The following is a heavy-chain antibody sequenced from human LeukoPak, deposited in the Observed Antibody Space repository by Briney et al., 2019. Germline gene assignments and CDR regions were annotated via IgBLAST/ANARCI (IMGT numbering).Heavy chain of an antibody. V-gene: IGHV3-30*18. CDR3: AKDNQYSAD. CDR1: GFTFSSSD. Sequence: GGSLRLSCAASGFTFSSSDMHWVRQAPGKGLEWVAVISYDATNKYYADSVKGRFTLSRDNSKNTLYLQMNSLRAEDSAVYYCAKDNQYSADWGQGTLVTVSS. D-gene: IGHD2-21*01. J-gene: IGHJ4*02. CDR2: ISYDATNK.